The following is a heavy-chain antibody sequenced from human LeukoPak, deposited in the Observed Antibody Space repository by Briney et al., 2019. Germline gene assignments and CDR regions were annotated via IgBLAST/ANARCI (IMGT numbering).Heavy chain of an antibody. V-gene: IGHV3-49*04. D-gene: IGHD6-13*01. CDR2: IRSKAYGGTT. CDR1: GFTFGDYA. Sequence: GGSLRLSCTASGFTFGDYAMSWDRQAPGKGLEWVGFIRSKAYGGTTEYAASVKGRFTISRDDSKSIAYLQMNSLKTEDTAVYYCTREARLIAAAGQGKYYFDYWGQGTLVTVSS. J-gene: IGHJ4*02. CDR3: TREARLIAAAGQGKYYFDY.